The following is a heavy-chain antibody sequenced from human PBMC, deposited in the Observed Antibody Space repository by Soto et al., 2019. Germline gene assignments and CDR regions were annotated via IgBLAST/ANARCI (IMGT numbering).Heavy chain of an antibody. CDR3: AWAVDYDHMDV. CDR2: INHSGST. J-gene: IGHJ6*03. Sequence: SETLSLTCAVHGGSFSGYYCSWIRQPPEKGLEWIGEINHSGSTNYNPSLKSRLTISVDTSKNQFSLKLSSVTAADTAVYYCAWAVDYDHMDVWGKGTTVTVSS. V-gene: IGHV4-34*01. D-gene: IGHD6-19*01. CDR1: GGSFSGYY.